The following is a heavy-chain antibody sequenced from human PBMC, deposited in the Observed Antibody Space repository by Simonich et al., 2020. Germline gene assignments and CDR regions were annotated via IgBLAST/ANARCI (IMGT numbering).Heavy chain of an antibody. CDR2: INPTRGGT. CDR3: ARDPVVPAAIRNAFDI. Sequence: QVQLVQSGAEVKKPGASVKVSCKASGYTFTGYYMHWVRQAHGQGLEGMGWINPTRGGTNYAQKFQGRVTMTRDTSISTAYMELSRLRSDDTAVYYCARDPVVPAAIRNAFDIWGQGTMVTVSS. J-gene: IGHJ3*02. D-gene: IGHD2-2*01. V-gene: IGHV1-2*02. CDR1: GYTFTGYY.